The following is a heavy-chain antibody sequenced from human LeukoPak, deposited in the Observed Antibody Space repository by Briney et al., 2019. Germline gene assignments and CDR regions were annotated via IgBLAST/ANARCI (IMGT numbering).Heavy chain of an antibody. D-gene: IGHD3-22*01. V-gene: IGHV1-24*01. CDR2: FDPEDGET. J-gene: IGHJ5*02. CDR3: ARGKKRYYDSSPFDP. CDR1: GYTLTELS. Sequence: ASVKVSCKVSGYTLTELSMHWVRQAPGKGLEWMGGFDPEDGETIYAQKFQGRVTMTEDTSTDTAYMELRSLRSDDTAVYYCARGKKRYYDSSPFDPWGQGTLVTVSS.